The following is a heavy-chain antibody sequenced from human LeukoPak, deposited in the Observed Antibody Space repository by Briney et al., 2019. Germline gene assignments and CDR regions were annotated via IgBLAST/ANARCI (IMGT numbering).Heavy chain of an antibody. CDR1: GYTLTELS. Sequence: VASVKVSCKVSGYTLTELSMHWVRQAPGKGLEWMGGFDPEDGETIYAQKFQGRVTMTEDTSTDTAYMELSSLRSEDTAVYYCATREICGGDCYSLDYWGQGTLVTVSS. D-gene: IGHD2-21*02. V-gene: IGHV1-24*01. CDR2: FDPEDGET. CDR3: ATREICGGDCYSLDY. J-gene: IGHJ4*02.